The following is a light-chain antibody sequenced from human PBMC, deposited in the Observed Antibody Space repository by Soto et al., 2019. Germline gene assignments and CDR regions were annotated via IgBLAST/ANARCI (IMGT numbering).Light chain of an antibody. CDR3: QHRGDWPPLT. CDR1: RTVHSD. Sequence: EIVMTQSPATVSVSPGDRVTLSCRASRTVHSDVAWYQQRPGQAPRLLIYDASYRATGIPARFSGSGSGTDFTLTISSLEPEDFAVYYCQHRGDWPPLTFGGGTKVDIK. V-gene: IGKV3-11*01. J-gene: IGKJ4*01. CDR2: DAS.